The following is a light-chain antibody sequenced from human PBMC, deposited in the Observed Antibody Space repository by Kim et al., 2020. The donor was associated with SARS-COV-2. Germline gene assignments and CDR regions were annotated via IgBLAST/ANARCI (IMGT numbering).Light chain of an antibody. Sequence: ASVGDKITITCRASQSIDSWLAWYQQKPGKAPKLLIYMASNLESGVPSRFSGSGSGTDFTLTISSLQPEDFATYYCQQANSFPHTFGGGTKVDIK. CDR2: MAS. J-gene: IGKJ4*01. CDR3: QQANSFPHT. CDR1: QSIDSW. V-gene: IGKV1-12*01.